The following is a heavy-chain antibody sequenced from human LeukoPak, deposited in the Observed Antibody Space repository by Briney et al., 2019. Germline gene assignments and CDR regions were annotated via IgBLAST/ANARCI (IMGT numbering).Heavy chain of an antibody. CDR1: GYTFTSYA. D-gene: IGHD6-13*01. CDR2: SSAGNGNT. Sequence: GASVKVSCKASGYTFTSYAIHWVRQAPGQRLEWMGWSSAGNGNTKYSLNFLGRVTFIIKRSATTSFMELSSLRCKDTAVFYCARTGSSRWHGDHYYFDYWGQGTLVTVSS. V-gene: IGHV1-3*01. J-gene: IGHJ4*02. CDR3: ARTGSSRWHGDHYYFDY.